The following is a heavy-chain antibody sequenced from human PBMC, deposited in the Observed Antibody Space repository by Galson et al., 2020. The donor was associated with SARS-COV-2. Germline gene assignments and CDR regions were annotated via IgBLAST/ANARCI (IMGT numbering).Heavy chain of an antibody. V-gene: IGHV3-48*04. Sequence: GGSLRLSCAASGFTFSSYSLNWVRQAPGKGLEWVSYISSSSLSIYYADSVKGRFTISRDNAKNSLYLQMSSLRAEDTAVYYCARGYYFDYWGRGTLVTVSS. J-gene: IGHJ4*02. CDR2: ISSSSLSI. CDR1: GFTFSSYS. CDR3: ARGYYFDY.